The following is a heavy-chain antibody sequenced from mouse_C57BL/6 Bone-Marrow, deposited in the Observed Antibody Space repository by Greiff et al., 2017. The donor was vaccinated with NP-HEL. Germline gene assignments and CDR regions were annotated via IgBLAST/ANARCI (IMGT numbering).Heavy chain of an antibody. CDR2: IYPRSGNT. V-gene: IGHV1-81*01. CDR1: GYTFTSYG. J-gene: IGHJ4*01. D-gene: IGHD2-3*01. Sequence: QVQLQQSGAELARPGASVKLSCKASGYTFTSYGISWVKQRTGQGLEWIGEIYPRSGNTYYNEKFKGKATLTADKSSSTAYMELRSLTSEDSAVYFCARKGAVTTPYGAMDYWGQGTSVTVSS. CDR3: ARKGAVTTPYGAMDY.